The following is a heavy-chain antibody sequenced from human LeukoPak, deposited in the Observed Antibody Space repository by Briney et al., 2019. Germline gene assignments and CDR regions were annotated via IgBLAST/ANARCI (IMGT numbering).Heavy chain of an antibody. Sequence: GGSLRLSCAASGFTFSSYWMSWVRQAPEKGLEWVANIKQDGSEKYYVDSVKGRFTISRDNAKNSLYLQMNSLRAEDTAVYYCARDLAGYPTLFDYWGQGTLVTVSS. V-gene: IGHV3-7*01. CDR2: IKQDGSEK. CDR1: GFTFSSYW. J-gene: IGHJ4*02. CDR3: ARDLAGYPTLFDY. D-gene: IGHD2-15*01.